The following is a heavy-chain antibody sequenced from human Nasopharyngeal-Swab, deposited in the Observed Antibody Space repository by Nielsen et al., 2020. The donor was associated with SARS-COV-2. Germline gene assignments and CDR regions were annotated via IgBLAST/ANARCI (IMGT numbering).Heavy chain of an antibody. J-gene: IGHJ4*02. CDR1: GYIFASYG. CDR3: ARDYYDSREFDY. CDR2: ISVYSGNT. V-gene: IGHV1-18*01. D-gene: IGHD3-22*01. Sequence: ASVKVSCKASGYIFASYGISWARQAPGQGLEWMGWISVYSGNTNYAQKLQGRVTMTTDTSTSIAYMELRSLRSDDTAVYYCARDYYDSREFDYWGQGTLVTVSS.